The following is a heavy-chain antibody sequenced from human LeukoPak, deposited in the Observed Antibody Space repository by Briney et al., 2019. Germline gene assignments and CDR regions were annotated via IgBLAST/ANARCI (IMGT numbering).Heavy chain of an antibody. CDR3: ARDPVCSGGSCYYYMDV. Sequence: GGSLRLSCAASGFTFSSYSMNWVRQAPGKGLEWVSAISGSGGSTYYADSVKGRFTISRDNSKNTLYLQMNSLRAEDTAVYYCARDPVCSGGSCYYYMDVWGKGTTVTVSS. CDR2: ISGSGGST. V-gene: IGHV3-23*01. D-gene: IGHD2-15*01. J-gene: IGHJ6*03. CDR1: GFTFSSYS.